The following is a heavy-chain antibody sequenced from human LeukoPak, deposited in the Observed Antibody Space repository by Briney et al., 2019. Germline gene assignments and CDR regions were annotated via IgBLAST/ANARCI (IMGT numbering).Heavy chain of an antibody. J-gene: IGHJ3*02. CDR1: GFTFSSYA. CDR2: ISSGGSPI. V-gene: IGHV3-11*04. D-gene: IGHD2-2*02. Sequence: GGSLRLSCAASGFTFSSYAMSWIRQAPGKGLEWVSYISSGGSPIYYADSVKGRFTISRDNAKNSLYLQMNSLRAEDTAVYYCVRAVPAAILGAFDIWGQGTMVTVSS. CDR3: VRAVPAAILGAFDI.